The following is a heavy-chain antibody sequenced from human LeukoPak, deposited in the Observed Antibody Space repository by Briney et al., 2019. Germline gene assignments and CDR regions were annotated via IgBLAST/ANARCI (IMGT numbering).Heavy chain of an antibody. D-gene: IGHD4-17*01. CDR1: GYSISSGNF. J-gene: IGHJ4*02. Sequence: SETLSLTCTVSGYSISSGNFWGWIRQPPGKGLEWIGSIYHSGSTYYSPSLRSRVTISVDTSRNQFSLNLSSVTAADTAVYYCAREPDGDHLDYWGQGTLVIVSS. V-gene: IGHV4-38-2*02. CDR3: AREPDGDHLDY. CDR2: IYHSGST.